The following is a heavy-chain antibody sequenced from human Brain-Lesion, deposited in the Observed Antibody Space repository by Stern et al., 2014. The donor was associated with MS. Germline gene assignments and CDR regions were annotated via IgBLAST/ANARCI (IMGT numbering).Heavy chain of an antibody. CDR2: IYYSGST. CDR1: GGSINSGNFY. CDR3: ARDSLRGDCSNWFTSWFDP. D-gene: IGHD6-13*01. J-gene: IGHJ5*02. Sequence: QLQLQESGPGLVKPSQTLSLTCTVSGGSINSGNFYWTWIRQLPGKGLEWIGHIYYSGSTYYNPSLKRRVPMSVDMSTHQFFLNLISVTIADTAVYFCARDSLRGDCSNWFTSWFDPWGQGTQVTVSS. V-gene: IGHV4-31*03.